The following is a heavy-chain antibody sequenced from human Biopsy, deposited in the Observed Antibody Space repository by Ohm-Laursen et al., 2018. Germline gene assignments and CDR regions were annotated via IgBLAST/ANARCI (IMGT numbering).Heavy chain of an antibody. V-gene: IGHV4-59*01. CDR3: ARDRGYYSDRTVPGYFDL. Sequence: GTLSLTCTVSGDSISSYYWSWILQSPGKGLEWIGYVYYTGSTGYNPSLQSRVTISVDTSKNHFSLRLRSVTPADTAIYYCARDRGYYSDRTVPGYFDLWGRGTLVTVPS. CDR1: GDSISSYY. J-gene: IGHJ2*01. CDR2: VYYTGST. D-gene: IGHD3-22*01.